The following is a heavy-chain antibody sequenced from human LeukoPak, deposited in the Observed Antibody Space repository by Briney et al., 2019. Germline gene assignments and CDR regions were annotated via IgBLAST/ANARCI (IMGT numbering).Heavy chain of an antibody. J-gene: IGHJ4*02. CDR3: ARGSFFDDILTGYD. CDR2: INPNSGGT. CDR1: GYTFTGYY. D-gene: IGHD3-9*01. V-gene: IGHV1-2*02. Sequence: ASVKVSCKASGYTFTGYYMHWVRQAPGQGLEWMGWINPNSGGTNYAQKFQGRVTMTRDTSISTAYMELSRPRSDDTAVYYCARGSFFDDILTGYDWGQGTLVTVSS.